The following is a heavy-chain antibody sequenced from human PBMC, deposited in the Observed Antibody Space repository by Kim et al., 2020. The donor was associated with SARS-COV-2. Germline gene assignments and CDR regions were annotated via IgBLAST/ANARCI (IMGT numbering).Heavy chain of an antibody. CDR2: IFPLGETT. J-gene: IGHJ4*02. CDR3: AKALWQIETALDS. D-gene: IGHD2-21*01. Sequence: GGSLRLSCAASGFTFSSFAMSWVRQAPGKGLEWVSSIFPLGETTHYADSARGRFTLSRDNSKSTVYLQMNSLRAEDTAVYYCAKALWQIETALDSWGQGTLVTVSS. V-gene: IGHV3-23*01. CDR1: GFTFSSFA.